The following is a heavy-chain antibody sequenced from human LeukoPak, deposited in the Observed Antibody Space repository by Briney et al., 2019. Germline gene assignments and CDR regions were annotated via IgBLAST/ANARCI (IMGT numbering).Heavy chain of an antibody. Sequence: GGSLRLSCAASGFTFSSYAMSWVRQAPGKGLEWVSAISGSGGSTYYADSVKGRFTISRDNSKNTLYLQMNSLRAEDTAVYYCAKEPPSCSSTSCYSGVDYWGQGTLVTVSP. V-gene: IGHV3-23*01. J-gene: IGHJ4*02. CDR3: AKEPPSCSSTSCYSGVDY. D-gene: IGHD2-2*01. CDR1: GFTFSSYA. CDR2: ISGSGGST.